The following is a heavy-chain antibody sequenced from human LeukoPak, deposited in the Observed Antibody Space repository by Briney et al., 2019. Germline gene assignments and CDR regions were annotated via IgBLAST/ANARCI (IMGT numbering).Heavy chain of an antibody. CDR2: ISYDGSNK. Sequence: GRSLRLSCAASGFTFSSYGMHWVRQAPGKGLEWVAVISYDGSNKYYADSVKGRFTISRDNSKNTLYLQMNSLRAEDTAVYYCAKVPTYCSSTSGPDPYYGMDVWGQGTTVTVSS. CDR1: GFTFSSYG. CDR3: AKVPTYCSSTSGPDPYYGMDV. J-gene: IGHJ6*02. D-gene: IGHD2-2*01. V-gene: IGHV3-30*18.